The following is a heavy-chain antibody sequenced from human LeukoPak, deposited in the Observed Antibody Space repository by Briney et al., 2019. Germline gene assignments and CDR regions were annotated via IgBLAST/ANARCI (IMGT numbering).Heavy chain of an antibody. CDR1: GYTFTSND. Sequence: GASVKVSCKASGYTFTSNDINWVRQATGQGLEWMGWINTNTGNPTYAQDFTGRFVFSLDTSVSTAYLQISSLKAEDTAVYYCAREGSWLIPPYWGQGTLVTVSS. CDR3: AREGSWLIPPY. V-gene: IGHV7-4-1*02. J-gene: IGHJ4*02. D-gene: IGHD5-12*01. CDR2: INTNTGNP.